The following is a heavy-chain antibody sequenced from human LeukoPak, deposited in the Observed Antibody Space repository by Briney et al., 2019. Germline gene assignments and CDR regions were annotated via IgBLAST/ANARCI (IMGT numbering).Heavy chain of an antibody. D-gene: IGHD6-19*01. V-gene: IGHV1-8*01. J-gene: IGHJ5*02. CDR3: ATLIAVAGTDGYNWFDP. Sequence: ASVKVSCKASGYTFTSYDINWVRQATGQGLEWMGWMNPNSGNTGYAQKFQGRVTMTRNTSISTAYMELSSLRSEDTAVYYCATLIAVAGTDGYNWFDPWGQGTLVTVS. CDR1: GYTFTSYD. CDR2: MNPNSGNT.